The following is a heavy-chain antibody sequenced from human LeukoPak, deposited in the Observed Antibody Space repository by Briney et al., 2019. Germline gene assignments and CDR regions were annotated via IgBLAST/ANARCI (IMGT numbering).Heavy chain of an antibody. Sequence: SQTLSLTCAISGDSVSSNSAAWNWIRQSPSRGLEWLGRTYYRSKWYNDYAVSVKSRITINPDTSKNQFSLQLNSVTPEDTAVYYCARDPSDYDFWSGYYSYWFDPWGQGTLVTVSS. CDR1: GDSVSSNSAA. CDR3: ARDPSDYDFWSGYYSYWFDP. J-gene: IGHJ5*02. CDR2: TYYRSKWYN. V-gene: IGHV6-1*01. D-gene: IGHD3-3*01.